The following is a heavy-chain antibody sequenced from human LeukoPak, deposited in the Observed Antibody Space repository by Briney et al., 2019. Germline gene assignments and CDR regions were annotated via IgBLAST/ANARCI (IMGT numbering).Heavy chain of an antibody. D-gene: IGHD2-15*01. CDR1: GFTFSSYG. CDR3: AKNSGGTCYSHLDY. J-gene: IGHJ4*02. V-gene: IGHV3-23*01. Sequence: GSLRLSCAASGFTFSSYGMTWVRQAPGKGLEWVSGISGSGGSTYYEDSVKGRFTTSRDNSKNTLYLQMNSLRAEDTAVYYCAKNSGGTCYSHLDYWGQGTLVTVSS. CDR2: ISGSGGST.